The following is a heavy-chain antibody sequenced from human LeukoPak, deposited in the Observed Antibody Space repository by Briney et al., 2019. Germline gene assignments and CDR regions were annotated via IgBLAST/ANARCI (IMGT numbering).Heavy chain of an antibody. CDR3: ASVSRAGVFQH. D-gene: IGHD2-2*01. V-gene: IGHV3-30*03. J-gene: IGHJ1*01. CDR1: GFSFSGYG. Sequence: PGRSLRLSCAASGFSFSGYGIHWVRQAPGKGLERVAVISYDGSNKYYADSVKGRFTISRDNSKNTLYLQMNSLRAEDTAVYYCASVSRAGVFQHWGQGTLVTVSS. CDR2: ISYDGSNK.